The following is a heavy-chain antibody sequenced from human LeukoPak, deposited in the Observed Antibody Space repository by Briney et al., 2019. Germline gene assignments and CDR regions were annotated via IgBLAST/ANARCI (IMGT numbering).Heavy chain of an antibody. CDR2: ISTSYSYT. CDR3: ARAYSNGWYFFDY. Sequence: GGSLTLSCAASGFTFSEYFMSWIRQAPGKGLEWVSFISTSYSYTNYADSVKGRFTISRDNAKNSLYLQMNSLRAEDTAVYYCARAYSNGWYFFDYWGQGALGSVSS. D-gene: IGHD6-19*01. V-gene: IGHV3-11*03. J-gene: IGHJ4*02. CDR1: GFTFSEYF.